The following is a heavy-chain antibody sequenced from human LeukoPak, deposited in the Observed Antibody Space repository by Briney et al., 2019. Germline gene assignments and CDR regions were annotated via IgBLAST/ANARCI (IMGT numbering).Heavy chain of an antibody. Sequence: TGGSLRLSCAASGFSFSTYWMRWARQTPGKGLEWVANIKGDGSEINYVDSVKGRFTISRDNAKNSLSLQMNSLTADDTGVYYCAREGLPYSGDHWGQGTLVIVSS. CDR1: GFSFSTYW. J-gene: IGHJ4*02. D-gene: IGHD4-11*01. CDR2: IKGDGSEI. CDR3: AREGLPYSGDH. V-gene: IGHV3-7*01.